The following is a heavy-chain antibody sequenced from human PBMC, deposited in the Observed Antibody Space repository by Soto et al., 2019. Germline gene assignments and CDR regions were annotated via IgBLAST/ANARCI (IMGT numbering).Heavy chain of an antibody. V-gene: IGHV3-30-3*01. Sequence: QVQLEESGGGVVQPGTSLRLSCVASGFTFSSYGMHWVRQAPGKGLEWVAVIPNNENKKYYADSVKGRFTISRDNSQNTLFLQMDSLMSEDTAVYYCARTAGGRVRGALDIWGQGTMGTVS. D-gene: IGHD6-13*01. J-gene: IGHJ3*02. CDR3: ARTAGGRVRGALDI. CDR1: GFTFSSYG. CDR2: IPNNENKK.